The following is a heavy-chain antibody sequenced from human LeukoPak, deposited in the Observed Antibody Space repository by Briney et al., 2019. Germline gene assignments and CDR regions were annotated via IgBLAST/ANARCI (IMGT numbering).Heavy chain of an antibody. CDR3: AKDPMVRGVKYFDY. D-gene: IGHD3-10*01. V-gene: IGHV3-23*01. CDR2: ISGSGGST. CDR1: GFTFSSYG. Sequence: GGSLRLSCAASGFTFSSYGMSWVRQAPGKGLEWVSAISGSGGSTYYADSVKGRCATSRDNSKNTLYLQMNSLRAEDTAVYYCAKDPMVRGVKYFDYWGQGTLVTVSS. J-gene: IGHJ4*02.